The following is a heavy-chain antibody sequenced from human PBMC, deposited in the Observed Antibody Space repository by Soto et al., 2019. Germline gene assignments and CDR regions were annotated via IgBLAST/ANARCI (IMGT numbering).Heavy chain of an antibody. CDR1: GGTFSSYA. Sequence: QVQLVQSGAEVKKPGSSVKVSCKASGGTFSSYAISWVRQAPGQGLEWVGGIIPIFGTANYAQKLQGRVTITADESTSTAYMELSSLRSEDTAVYYCARDSGGTTVAFGMDVWGHWTTVTVSS. V-gene: IGHV1-69*01. CDR2: IIPIFGTA. D-gene: IGHD4-17*01. J-gene: IGHJ6*02. CDR3: ARDSGGTTVAFGMDV.